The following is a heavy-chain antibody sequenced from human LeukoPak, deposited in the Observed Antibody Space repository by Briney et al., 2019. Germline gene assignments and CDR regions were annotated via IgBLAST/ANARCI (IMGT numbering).Heavy chain of an antibody. J-gene: IGHJ4*02. CDR3: AKDAIVVVVAVSYFDY. V-gene: IGHV3-23*01. CDR2: ISGSGGST. CDR1: GFTFSSYA. Sequence: GGSLRLSCAASGFTFSSYARSWVRQAPGKGLEWVSAISGSGGSTYYADSVKGRFTISRDNSKNTLYLQMNSLRAEDTAVYYCAKDAIVVVVAVSYFDYWGQGTLVTVSS. D-gene: IGHD2-15*01.